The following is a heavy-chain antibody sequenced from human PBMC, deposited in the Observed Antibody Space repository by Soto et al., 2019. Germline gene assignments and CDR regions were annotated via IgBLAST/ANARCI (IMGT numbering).Heavy chain of an antibody. CDR2: ISPKRGGA. CDR3: ARCHRGLRCHRES. Sequence: QVQLVQSGAAVRKPRASVTVSCKAGGHTFSDYYIPWVRQAPGQGLEYMGWISPKRGGAAYAQKLRGRVTMTRDTSGNLAYWQLSSRKADDTAVYFCARCHRGLRCHRESWGQGTLGSVAT. D-gene: IGHD2-8*01. CDR1: GHTFSDYY. J-gene: IGHJ5*02. V-gene: IGHV1-2*02.